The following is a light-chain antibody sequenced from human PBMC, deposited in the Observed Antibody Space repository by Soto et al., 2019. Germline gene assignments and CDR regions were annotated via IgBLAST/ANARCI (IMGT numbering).Light chain of an antibody. CDR1: QSLSSSY. V-gene: IGKV3-20*01. CDR2: GAS. J-gene: IGKJ1*01. CDR3: QQYASSSRT. Sequence: EIVLTQSPGTLSLSPGERATLSCRASQSLSSSYIAWYQQKPGQAPRLLIYGASSRATGLPDRFSGSGSGPDFTLTISRLEPEDFAVYYCQQYASSSRTFGQGTKVEI.